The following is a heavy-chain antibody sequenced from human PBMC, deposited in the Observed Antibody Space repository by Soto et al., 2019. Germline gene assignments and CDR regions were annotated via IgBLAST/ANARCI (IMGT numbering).Heavy chain of an antibody. CDR2: INHSGST. J-gene: IGHJ4*02. Sequence: SETLSLTCAVSGGSFSFYYWSWIRQPPGKELEWIGEINHSGSTNYNSSLKSRVTISVDTSKNQFSLKLSSVTAADTAVYYCATRSYDSSGYYLFYFDSWGQGTLVTVSS. CDR1: GGSFSFYY. D-gene: IGHD3-22*01. V-gene: IGHV4-34*01. CDR3: ATRSYDSSGYYLFYFDS.